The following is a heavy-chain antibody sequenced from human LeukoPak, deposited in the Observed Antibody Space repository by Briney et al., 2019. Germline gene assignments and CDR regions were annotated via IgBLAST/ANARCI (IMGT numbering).Heavy chain of an antibody. V-gene: IGHV3-33*01. CDR1: GFTFSSYG. J-gene: IGHJ4*02. CDR3: ARGGAHCSGGSCYFTPHIDY. Sequence: PGRSLRLSCAASGFTFSSYGMHWVRQAPGKGLEWVAVIWYDGSNKYYADSVKGRFTISRDNSKNTLYLQMNSLRAEDTAVYYCARGGAHCSGGSCYFTPHIDYWGQGTLVTVSS. D-gene: IGHD2-15*01. CDR2: IWYDGSNK.